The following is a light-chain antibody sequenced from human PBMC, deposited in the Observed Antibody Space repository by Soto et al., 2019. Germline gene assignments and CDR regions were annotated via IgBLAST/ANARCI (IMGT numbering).Light chain of an antibody. V-gene: IGKV3-20*01. J-gene: IGKJ2*01. CDR2: ATS. CDR1: RSINTRS. Sequence: EMVLTQSPATLSLSPGERATLSCRASRSINTRSSAWYQQKRGQPPSLLIFATSTRASGIPDRFSGSGSGRDFTLTISGLEPEDSAVYFCQQYDDSARYIFGQGTSLDIK. CDR3: QQYDDSARYI.